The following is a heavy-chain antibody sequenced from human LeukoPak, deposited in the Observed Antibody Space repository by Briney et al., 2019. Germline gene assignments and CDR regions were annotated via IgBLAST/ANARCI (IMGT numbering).Heavy chain of an antibody. Sequence: GGSLRLSCAASGFTFSSYAMHWVRQAPGKGLEWVAVISYDGSNKYYADSVKGRFAISRDNSKNTLYLQMNSLRAEDTAVYYCARVNGRITMIVGYFDLRGRGTLVTVSS. V-gene: IGHV3-30*09. D-gene: IGHD3-22*01. CDR3: ARVNGRITMIVGYFDL. CDR1: GFTFSSYA. J-gene: IGHJ2*01. CDR2: ISYDGSNK.